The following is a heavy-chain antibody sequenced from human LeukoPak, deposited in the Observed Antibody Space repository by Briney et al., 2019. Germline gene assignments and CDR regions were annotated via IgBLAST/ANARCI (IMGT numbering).Heavy chain of an antibody. D-gene: IGHD1-20*01. V-gene: IGHV3-23*01. CDR2: ISGGGGSK. Sequence: GGALRLSCAASRFTFSSYAMSRVRQAPGKGGEWVSAISGGGGSKKYADSVKGRFTVSRDNPKNTLYLLLNSLRAEGTDVYYCAKASRIIGTIDYWGQGTLVTVSS. CDR1: RFTFSSYA. CDR3: AKASRIIGTIDY. J-gene: IGHJ4*02.